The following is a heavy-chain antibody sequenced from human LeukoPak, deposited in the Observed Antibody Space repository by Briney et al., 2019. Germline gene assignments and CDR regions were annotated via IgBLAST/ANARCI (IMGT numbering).Heavy chain of an antibody. CDR3: ARTHSSGWYKGLTFDI. CDR1: GYSFTSYW. J-gene: IGHJ3*02. V-gene: IGHV5-51*01. Sequence: GESLKISCKGSGYSFTSYWIGWVRQMPGKGLEWMGIIYPGDSDTRYSPSFQGQVTISADKSISTAYLQWSSLKASDTAMYYCARTHSSGWYKGLTFDIWGQGTMVTVSS. D-gene: IGHD6-19*01. CDR2: IYPGDSDT.